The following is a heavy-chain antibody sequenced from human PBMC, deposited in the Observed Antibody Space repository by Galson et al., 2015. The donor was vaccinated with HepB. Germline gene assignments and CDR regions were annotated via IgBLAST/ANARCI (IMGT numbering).Heavy chain of an antibody. J-gene: IGHJ4*02. CDR2: ISAYNGNT. CDR3: ARGDWGWGGFDD. CDR1: GYTFTNYG. Sequence: SVKVSCKASGYTFTNYGISWVRQAPGQGLQWMGWISAYNGNTHYAQKPQGRVTMTTDTSTSTAYMELRSLRSDDTAVYYCARGDWGWGGFDDWGQGTLVTVSS. D-gene: IGHD7-27*01. V-gene: IGHV1-18*01.